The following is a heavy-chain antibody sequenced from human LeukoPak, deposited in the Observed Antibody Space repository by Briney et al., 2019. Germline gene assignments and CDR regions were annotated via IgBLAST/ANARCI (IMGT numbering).Heavy chain of an antibody. D-gene: IGHD3-22*01. V-gene: IGHV1-2*02. CDR3: ARAGLYYDSSGYYSGWFDP. J-gene: IGHJ5*02. CDR1: GYTFTGYY. Sequence: ASVKVSCKASGYTFTGYYMHWVRQAPGQGLEWMGWIKPNSGGTNYAQKFQGRVTMTRDTSISTAYMELSRLRSDDTAVYYCARAGLYYDSSGYYSGWFDPWGQGTLVTVSS. CDR2: IKPNSGGT.